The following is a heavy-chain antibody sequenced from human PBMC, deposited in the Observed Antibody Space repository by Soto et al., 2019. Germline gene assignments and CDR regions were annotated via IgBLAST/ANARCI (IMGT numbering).Heavy chain of an antibody. D-gene: IGHD2-2*01. Sequence: ASVKVSCKASGGAFSSYAISWVRQAPGQGLEWMGGIIPIFGTANYAQKFQGRVTITADESTSTAYMELSSLRSEDTAVYYCARNIVLVPAASHYYYYGMDVWGQGTTVTVSS. CDR1: GGAFSSYA. V-gene: IGHV1-69*13. CDR2: IIPIFGTA. CDR3: ARNIVLVPAASHYYYYGMDV. J-gene: IGHJ6*02.